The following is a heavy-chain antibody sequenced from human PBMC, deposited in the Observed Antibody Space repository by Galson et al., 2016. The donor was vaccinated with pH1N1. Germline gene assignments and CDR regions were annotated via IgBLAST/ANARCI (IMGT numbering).Heavy chain of an antibody. V-gene: IGHV4-39*01. CDR3: ARRGIGEFLYYFDS. J-gene: IGHJ4*02. Sequence: ETLSLTCTVSGGSISSGGYYWSWIRQHPGKGLEWIGSIYYSGSTYYNPSLKSRVTISVDTSKNQFSLKLSSVTAADTAVYYCARRGIGEFLYYFDSWGQGTLVTVSS. CDR1: GGSISSGGYY. D-gene: IGHD3-10*01. CDR2: IYYSGST.